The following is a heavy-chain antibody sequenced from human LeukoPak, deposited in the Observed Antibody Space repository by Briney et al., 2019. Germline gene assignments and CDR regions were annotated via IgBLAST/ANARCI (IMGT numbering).Heavy chain of an antibody. V-gene: IGHV3-23*01. CDR2: ISGSGGST. J-gene: IGHJ4*02. CDR1: GFTFSSYA. CDR3: AKDRAYTIFGVAGTFFDY. D-gene: IGHD3-3*01. Sequence: GGSLRLSCAASGFTFSSYAMSWVRQAPGKGLEWVSAISGSGGSTYYADSVEGRFTISRDNSKNTLYLQMNSLRAEDTAVYYCAKDRAYTIFGVAGTFFDYWGQGTLVTVSS.